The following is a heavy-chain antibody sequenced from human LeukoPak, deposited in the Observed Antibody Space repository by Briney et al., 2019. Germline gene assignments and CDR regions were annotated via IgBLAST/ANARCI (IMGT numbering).Heavy chain of an antibody. J-gene: IGHJ2*01. V-gene: IGHV3-33*01. CDR1: GFPFSSYD. CDR2: IWYDGSNK. Sequence: PGRPLRLSCAASGFPFSSYDMHWVRQAPGKGLERVAVIWYDGSNKYYADSVKGRFTISRDNSKNTLYLQMNSLRAEDTAVYYCARSREDSSGYYSLWGRGTLVTVSS. D-gene: IGHD3-22*01. CDR3: ARSREDSSGYYSL.